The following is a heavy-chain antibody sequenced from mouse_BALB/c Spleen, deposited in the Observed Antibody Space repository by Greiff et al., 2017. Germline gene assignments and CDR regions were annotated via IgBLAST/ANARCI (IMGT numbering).Heavy chain of an antibody. CDR3: ARRVYDGYPLCAMDY. V-gene: IGHV5-12-2*01. J-gene: IGHJ4*01. CDR2: ISNGGGST. D-gene: IGHD2-3*01. Sequence: EVKLVESGGGLVQPGGSLKLSCAASGFTFSSYTMSWVRQTPEKRLEWVAYISNGGGSTYYPDTVKGRFTISRDNAKNTLYLQMSSLKSEDTAMYYCARRVYDGYPLCAMDYWGQGTSVTVSS. CDR1: GFTFSSYT.